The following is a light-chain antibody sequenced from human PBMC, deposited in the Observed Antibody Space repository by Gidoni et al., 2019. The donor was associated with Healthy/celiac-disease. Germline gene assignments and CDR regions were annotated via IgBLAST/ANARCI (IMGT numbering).Light chain of an antibody. Sequence: DIQMTQSPSSLSASGGDRVTITCRASQGISHYLAWYQQKPGKVPKLLIYAASTLQSGVPSRFSGSGSGTDFTLTISSLQPEDVATYYCQKYNSALITFGPGTKVDIK. CDR3: QKYNSALIT. V-gene: IGKV1-27*01. J-gene: IGKJ3*01. CDR1: QGISHY. CDR2: AAS.